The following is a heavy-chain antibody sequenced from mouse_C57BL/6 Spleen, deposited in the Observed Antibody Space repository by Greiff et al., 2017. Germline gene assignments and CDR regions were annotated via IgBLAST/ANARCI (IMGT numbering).Heavy chain of an antibody. CDR1: GYTFTDYN. CDR2: INPNNGGT. D-gene: IGHD2-2*01. Sequence: EVQRVESGPELVKPGASVKMSCKASGYTFTDYNMHWVKQSHGKSLEWIGYINPNNGGTSYNQKFKGKATLTVNKSSSTAYMELRSLTSEDSAVYYCARWLERENFDYWGQGTTLTVSS. J-gene: IGHJ2*01. V-gene: IGHV1-22*01. CDR3: ARWLERENFDY.